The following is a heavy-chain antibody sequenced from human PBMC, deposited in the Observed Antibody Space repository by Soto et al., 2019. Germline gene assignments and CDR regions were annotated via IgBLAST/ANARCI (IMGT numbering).Heavy chain of an antibody. CDR3: ARGNFRLNWFDP. D-gene: IGHD2-21*02. CDR1: GASVTSDLYY. V-gene: IGHV4-61*01. J-gene: IGHJ5*02. Sequence: PSETLSLTCAVSGASVTSDLYYWTWIRQPPGKGLEWIGYIFYNGATNHNPSLKSRVTMSLETSKNQFSLKLSSVTAADTAVYYCARGNFRLNWFDPWGQGPLVTVSS. CDR2: IFYNGAT.